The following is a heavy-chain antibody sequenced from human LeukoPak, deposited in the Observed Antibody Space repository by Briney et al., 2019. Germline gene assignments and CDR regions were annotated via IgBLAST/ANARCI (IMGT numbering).Heavy chain of an antibody. Sequence: PSETLSLTCAVYGGSFSGYYWSWIRQPPGKGLEWIGEINHSGSTNYNPSLKSRVTISVDTSKNQFSLKLSSVTAADTAVYYCARGFGYCSGGSCRTYYYFDYWGQGTLVTVSS. CDR1: GGSFSGYY. D-gene: IGHD2-15*01. V-gene: IGHV4-34*01. J-gene: IGHJ4*02. CDR2: INHSGST. CDR3: ARGFGYCSGGSCRTYYYFDY.